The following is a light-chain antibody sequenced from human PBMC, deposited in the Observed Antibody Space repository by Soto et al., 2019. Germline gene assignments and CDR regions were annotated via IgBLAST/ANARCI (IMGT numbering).Light chain of an antibody. CDR2: WAS. J-gene: IGKJ4*01. CDR1: QSVLYSSNNKNY. Sequence: DIVMTQSPDSLAVSLGERATINCKSSQSVLYSSNNKNYLAWYQQKPGQPPKLLISWASTREAGVPDRFSGSGSGTAFTLTINSLQAEDVAVYYCQQYYSTPLTFGGGTNVEI. V-gene: IGKV4-1*01. CDR3: QQYYSTPLT.